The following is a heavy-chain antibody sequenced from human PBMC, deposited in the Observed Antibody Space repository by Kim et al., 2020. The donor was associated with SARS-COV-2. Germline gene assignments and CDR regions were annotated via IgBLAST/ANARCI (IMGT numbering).Heavy chain of an antibody. CDR1: GYTFTGYY. J-gene: IGHJ6*02. CDR2: INPNSGGT. Sequence: ASVKVSCKASGYTFTGYYMHWVRQAPGQGLEWMGRINPNSGGTNYAQKFQGRVTMTRDTSISTAYMELSRLRSDDTAVYYCARVWAVAGTGMDVWGQGTTVTVSS. V-gene: IGHV1-2*06. CDR3: ARVWAVAGTGMDV. D-gene: IGHD6-19*01.